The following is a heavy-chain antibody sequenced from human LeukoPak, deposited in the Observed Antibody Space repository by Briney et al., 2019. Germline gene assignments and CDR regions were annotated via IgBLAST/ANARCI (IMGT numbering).Heavy chain of an antibody. Sequence: ASVKVSCKASGYTFTGYYMHWVRQAPGQGLEWMGWINPNSGGTNYAQKFQGRVTMTRDTSISTAYMELSRLRSDDTAVYYCARDLGGKYYYDSSGKTQNDYWGQGTLVTVSS. CDR2: INPNSGGT. J-gene: IGHJ4*02. CDR3: ARDLGGKYYYDSSGKTQNDY. CDR1: GYTFTGYY. D-gene: IGHD3-22*01. V-gene: IGHV1-2*02.